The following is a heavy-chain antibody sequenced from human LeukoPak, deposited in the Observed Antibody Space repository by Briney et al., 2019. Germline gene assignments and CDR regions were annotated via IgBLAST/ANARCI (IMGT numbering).Heavy chain of an antibody. D-gene: IGHD6-13*01. CDR3: AKGQGSSWNYFDY. V-gene: IGHV3-23*01. CDR1: GFTFSSYA. Sequence: PGGSLRLSCAASGFTFSSYAMSWVRQAPGKGLEWVSAISGSGGSTYYADSVKGRFTISRDNSKNTLYPQMNSLRAEDTAVYYCAKGQGSSWNYFDYWGQGTLVTVSS. J-gene: IGHJ4*02. CDR2: ISGSGGST.